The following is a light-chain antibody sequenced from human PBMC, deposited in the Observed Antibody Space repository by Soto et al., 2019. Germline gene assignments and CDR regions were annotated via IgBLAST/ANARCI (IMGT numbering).Light chain of an antibody. CDR2: DAS. CDR3: QQSSDLVS. V-gene: IGKV1-33*01. J-gene: IGKJ5*01. Sequence: DIQMTQSPSSLSASVGDRVTITCQASQDINNYVNWYQQKPGKAPKLLIFDASTLKTGVPSRFSGSGSGTDFTFSISSLHPEDTATYYCQQSSDLVSFGQGTRLEIK. CDR1: QDINNY.